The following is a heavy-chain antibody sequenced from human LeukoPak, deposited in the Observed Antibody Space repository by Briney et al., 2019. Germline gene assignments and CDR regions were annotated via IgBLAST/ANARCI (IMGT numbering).Heavy chain of an antibody. CDR2: INHSGST. J-gene: IGHJ5*02. V-gene: IGHV4-34*01. Sequence: SETLSLTCAVYGGSFSGYYWSWIRQPPGKGLEWTGEINHSGSTNYNPSLKSRVTISVDTSKNQFSLKLSSVTAADTAVYYCARVSYPLVGVVPWFDPLGQGTLVTVSS. CDR1: GGSFSGYY. CDR3: ARVSYPLVGVVPWFDP. D-gene: IGHD3-3*01.